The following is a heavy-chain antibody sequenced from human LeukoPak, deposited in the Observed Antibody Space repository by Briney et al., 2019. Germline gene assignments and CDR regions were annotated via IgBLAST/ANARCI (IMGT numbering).Heavy chain of an antibody. CDR3: AKDYVGDYTYFMDV. V-gene: IGHV3-43D*03. CDR2: ITGDGGYT. J-gene: IGHJ6*03. D-gene: IGHD3-3*01. Sequence: GGSLRLSCEVSGFTFDDYAMHWVRQAPGKGLEWVSLITGDGGYTYYGDSVKGRFTVSRDNSKNSLYLQMNSLRPEDTALHYCAKDYVGDYTYFMDVWGRGTTVTVSS. CDR1: GFTFDDYA.